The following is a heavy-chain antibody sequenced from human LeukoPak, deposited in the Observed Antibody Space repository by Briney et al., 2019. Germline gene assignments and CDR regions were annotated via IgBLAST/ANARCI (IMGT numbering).Heavy chain of an antibody. Sequence: PSETLSLTCTVSGGSISSYYWSWIRQPPGKGLEWIGYIYTSGSTNYNPSLKSRVTISVDTSKNQFSLKLSSVTAADTAVYYCARVGEYCSSTSCYPAFDIWGQGTMVTVSS. CDR2: IYTSGST. V-gene: IGHV4-4*09. J-gene: IGHJ3*02. CDR3: ARVGEYCSSTSCYPAFDI. D-gene: IGHD2-2*01. CDR1: GGSISSYY.